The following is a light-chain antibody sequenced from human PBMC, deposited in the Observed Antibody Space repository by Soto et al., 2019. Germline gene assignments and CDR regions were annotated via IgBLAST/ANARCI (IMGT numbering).Light chain of an antibody. J-gene: IGLJ3*02. CDR3: QSYDSSLGGWV. CDR1: SSNIGAGYD. V-gene: IGLV1-40*01. Sequence: QSVLTQPPSVSGAPGQRVTISCTGSSSNIGAGYDVHWYQQLPGTAPKLLIYGNSNRPSGVPDRFSGSKSGTSASLAITGLRAEDEADYYCQSYDSSLGGWVFGGGPKLTAL. CDR2: GNS.